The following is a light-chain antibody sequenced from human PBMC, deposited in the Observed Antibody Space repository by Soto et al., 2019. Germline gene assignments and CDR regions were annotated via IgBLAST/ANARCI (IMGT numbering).Light chain of an antibody. CDR1: QDIGSH. CDR3: QQFRSFPIT. CDR2: FAS. V-gene: IGKV1-16*01. Sequence: DIQMTQSPSSLSASVGDRVTITCRASQDIGSHLAWYQQKPGKAPKSLIYFASTLQSGVPSRFSASGSGTDFTLTISSPQPEDFATYCCQQFRSFPITFGQGTRLEIK. J-gene: IGKJ5*01.